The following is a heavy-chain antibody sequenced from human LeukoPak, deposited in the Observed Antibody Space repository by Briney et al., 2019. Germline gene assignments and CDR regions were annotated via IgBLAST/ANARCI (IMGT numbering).Heavy chain of an antibody. CDR1: GFTFTSSA. J-gene: IGHJ3*02. Sequence: SVKVSCKXSGFTFTSSAMQWVRQARGQRLEWIGWIVVGSGNTNYSQKFQERVTITRDMSTSTAYMELSSLRSEDTAVYYCAAGGYCSSTSCYTPAFDIWGQGTMSPSLQ. CDR3: AAGGYCSSTSCYTPAFDI. V-gene: IGHV1-58*02. CDR2: IVVGSGNT. D-gene: IGHD2-2*02.